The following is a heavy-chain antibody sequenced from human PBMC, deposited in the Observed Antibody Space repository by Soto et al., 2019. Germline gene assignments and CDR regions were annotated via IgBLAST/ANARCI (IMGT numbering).Heavy chain of an antibody. D-gene: IGHD6-19*01. CDR2: INHSGST. CDR3: AAAVARGWFDP. J-gene: IGHJ5*02. CDR1: GGSFSGYY. V-gene: IGHV4-34*02. Sequence: QVQLQQWGAGLLKPSETLSLTCAIYGGSFSGYYWSWIRQPPGKGLEWIGEINHSGSTNYNPSLKSRVAMSVDTSKNQFSLKLSSVTAADMAVYYSAAAVARGWFDPWGQGALVTVSS.